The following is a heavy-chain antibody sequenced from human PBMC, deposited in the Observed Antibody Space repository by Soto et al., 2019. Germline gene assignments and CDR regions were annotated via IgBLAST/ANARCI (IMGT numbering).Heavy chain of an antibody. J-gene: IGHJ6*02. D-gene: IGHD3-10*02. V-gene: IGHV6-1*01. CDR2: TYYKSKWNN. CDR1: GDSVSSDTAS. Sequence: SQTLSLTCAISGDSVSSDTASWIWIRQSPSRGLEWLGRTYYKSKWNNDYALPVKSRITISPDTSQNQFSLDLDSVTPEDTALYYCVGVTLFGVMDFGGQGTPVTVSS. CDR3: VGVTLFGVMDF.